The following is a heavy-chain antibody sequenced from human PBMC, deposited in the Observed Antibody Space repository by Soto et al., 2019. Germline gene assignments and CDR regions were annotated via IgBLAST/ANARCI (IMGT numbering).Heavy chain of an antibody. Sequence: SETLSLTCAVSGGSISSGGYSWSWIRQPPGKGLEWIGYIYHSGSTYYNPSLKSRVTLSVDTSKNQFSLKLTSVTASDTAVYYCARQRVVPATPTNWFDPWGQGTLVTVSS. CDR2: IYHSGST. V-gene: IGHV4-30-2*03. D-gene: IGHD2-15*01. CDR3: ARQRVVPATPTNWFDP. J-gene: IGHJ5*02. CDR1: GGSISSGGYS.